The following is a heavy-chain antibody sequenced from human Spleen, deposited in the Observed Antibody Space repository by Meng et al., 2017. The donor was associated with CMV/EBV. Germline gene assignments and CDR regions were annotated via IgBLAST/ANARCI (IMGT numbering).Heavy chain of an antibody. Sequence: GGSLRLSCKGSGYSFTSYWIGWVRQMPGEGLEWMGIVYPDDSDTKYSPSFQGQVTISADKSITTVYLQWSSLKASDTAMYYCARLLVESCGGDCHRYYFDFWGQGTLVTVSS. D-gene: IGHD2-21*01. J-gene: IGHJ4*02. V-gene: IGHV5-51*01. CDR1: GYSFTSYW. CDR2: VYPDDSDT. CDR3: ARLLVESCGGDCHRYYFDF.